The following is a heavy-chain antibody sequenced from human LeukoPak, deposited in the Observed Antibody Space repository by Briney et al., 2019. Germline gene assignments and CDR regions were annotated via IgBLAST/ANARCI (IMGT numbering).Heavy chain of an antibody. V-gene: IGHV1-2*02. J-gene: IGHJ4*02. CDR1: GYTLTGYY. Sequence: GASVKVSCKASGYTLTGYYMHWLRQAPGQGLEWMGWINPNSGGTNYAQQFQGRVTMNRDTSISTAYMELSRLRSDDTAVYYCARVSRYCSSTSCRRDYWGQGTLVTVSS. CDR2: INPNSGGT. D-gene: IGHD2-2*01. CDR3: ARVSRYCSSTSCRRDY.